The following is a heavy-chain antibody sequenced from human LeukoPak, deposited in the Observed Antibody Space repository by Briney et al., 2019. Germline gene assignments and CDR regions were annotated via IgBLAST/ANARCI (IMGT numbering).Heavy chain of an antibody. J-gene: IGHJ4*02. V-gene: IGHV3-74*01. CDR3: ARGGLPGGFDY. CDR1: GFTVSNSW. Sequence: GSLRLSCAASGFTVSNSWMFWVRQAPGKGLMYVSEINNDGNRIRYVDSVKGRFTISRDGAKNTLFLQMNSLRDDDTAMYYCARGGLPGGFDYWGQGILVTVSS. D-gene: IGHD7-27*01. CDR2: INNDGNRI.